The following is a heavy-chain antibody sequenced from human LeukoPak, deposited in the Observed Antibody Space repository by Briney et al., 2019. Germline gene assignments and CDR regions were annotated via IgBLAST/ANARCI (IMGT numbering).Heavy chain of an antibody. J-gene: IGHJ4*02. CDR1: GFTFSDYY. Sequence: GGSLRLSCAASGFTFSDYYMSWIRQAPGKGLEWVSYISSSGSTIYYADSVKGRFTISRDNGKNSLYLQMNSLRAEDTAVYFCARDRSDGYNKNDFWGQGTLVTVSS. CDR3: ARDRSDGYNKNDF. D-gene: IGHD5-24*01. V-gene: IGHV3-11*04. CDR2: ISSSGSTI.